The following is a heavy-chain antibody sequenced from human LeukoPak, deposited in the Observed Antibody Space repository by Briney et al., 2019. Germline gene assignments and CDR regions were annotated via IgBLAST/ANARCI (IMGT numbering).Heavy chain of an antibody. CDR3: ARGQRQLAKQWLVLGRLGYYYYYMDV. CDR2: INHSGST. D-gene: IGHD6-19*01. V-gene: IGHV4-34*01. J-gene: IGHJ6*03. CDR1: GGSFSGYY. Sequence: PSETLSLTCAVYGGSFSGYYWSWIRQPPGKGLEWIGEINHSGSTNYNSSLKSRVTISVDTSKNQFSLKLSSVTAADTAVYYCARGQRQLAKQWLVLGRLGYYYYYMDVWGKGTTVTVSS.